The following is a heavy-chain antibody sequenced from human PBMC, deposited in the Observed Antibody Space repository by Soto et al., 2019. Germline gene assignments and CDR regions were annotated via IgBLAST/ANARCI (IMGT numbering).Heavy chain of an antibody. V-gene: IGHV2-26*01. Sequence: VSGPKLVNTTETLPLTCSVSGFSLTNGRLGVSWIRQPPGKALEWLAHFFSDAERSYSTSMQSRLNMYKDSSGSQVVLTMTNMAPADTATYFCARMDGDYNYYGLDVWGHGIAVTVSS. J-gene: IGHJ6*02. CDR1: GFSLTNGRLG. CDR3: ARMDGDYNYYGLDV. CDR2: FFSDAER. D-gene: IGHD4-17*01.